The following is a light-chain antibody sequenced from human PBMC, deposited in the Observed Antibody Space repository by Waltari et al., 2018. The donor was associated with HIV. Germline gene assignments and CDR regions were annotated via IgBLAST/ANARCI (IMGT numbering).Light chain of an antibody. CDR1: SSNIGSNY. CDR3: AAWDDSLSVVV. Sequence: QSVLTQPPSASGTPGQRVTISCSGSSSNIGSNYVHWYQPLPGPAPKLLIYRNKQRPAGVPDRFSGSKSGTSASLAISGLRSEDEADYYCAAWDDSLSVVVFGGGTKLTVL. CDR2: RNK. J-gene: IGLJ2*01. V-gene: IGLV1-47*01.